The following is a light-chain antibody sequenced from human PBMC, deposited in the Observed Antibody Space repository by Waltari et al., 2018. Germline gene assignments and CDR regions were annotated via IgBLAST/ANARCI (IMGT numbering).Light chain of an antibody. CDR2: GAS. CDR3: QHYVRLPGT. Sequence: EIVLKQSPGRLSASPGERATHSCTASQSVSTALDWYQQKPGQAPRPRIFGASNRATGIPDRFSGSGSETDFILTISRLEPEDFAVYYCQHYVRLPGTFGRGTKVEIK. CDR1: QSVSTA. J-gene: IGKJ1*01. V-gene: IGKV3-20*01.